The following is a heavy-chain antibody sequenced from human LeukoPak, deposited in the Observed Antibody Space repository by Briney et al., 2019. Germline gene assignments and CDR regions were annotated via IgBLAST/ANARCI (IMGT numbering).Heavy chain of an antibody. CDR1: GYTLTESS. CDR3: AAVSSSRSSYY. Sequence: GASVKLSCTVAGYTLTESSMHWVGQSPGKGLEWRGGFHPVEGETIYAQKFQGRVTMTEDTSTDTAYMELSSLRSEDTAVYYWAAVSSSRSSYYWGQETPHSLSS. CDR2: FHPVEGET. D-gene: IGHD6-13*01. V-gene: IGHV1-24*01. J-gene: IGHJ4*02.